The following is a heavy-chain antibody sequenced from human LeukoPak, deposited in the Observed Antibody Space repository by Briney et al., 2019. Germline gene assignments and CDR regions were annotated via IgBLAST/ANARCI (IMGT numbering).Heavy chain of an antibody. V-gene: IGHV1-2*02. CDR3: ATPILTGYY. CDR2: INPNSGGT. CDR1: GYTLTGYY. D-gene: IGHD3-9*01. J-gene: IGHJ4*02. Sequence: GASVKVSCQSSGYTLTGYYMDWVRQAPGQGLEWMGWINPNSGGTNYAQKFQGRVTMTRDTSISTAYMELSRLRSDDTAVYYCATPILTGYYWGQGTLVTVSS.